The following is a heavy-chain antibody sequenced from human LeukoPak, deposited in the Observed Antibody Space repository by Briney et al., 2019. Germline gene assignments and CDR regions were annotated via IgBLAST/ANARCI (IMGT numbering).Heavy chain of an antibody. CDR3: AKGSTVTFASEYSQH. Sequence: GGSLRLSCAASGFTFSTYAISWVRQAPGKGLEWVAMISSDGSNSYYGDSVKGRFTVSRDNSKNTLYLQMKSLRAGDTAFYYCAKGSTVTFASEYSQHWGQGTLVTVSS. V-gene: IGHV3-30*16. D-gene: IGHD4-17*01. CDR1: GFTFSTYA. CDR2: ISSDGSNS. J-gene: IGHJ1*01.